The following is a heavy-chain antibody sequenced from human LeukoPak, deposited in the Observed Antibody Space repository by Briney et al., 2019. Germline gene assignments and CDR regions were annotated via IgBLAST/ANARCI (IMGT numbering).Heavy chain of an antibody. CDR2: IIPIFGTA. Sequence: SVKISCKAFGGSFSSEAISWLRQAPGQGLEWMGGIIPIFGTANYAQKFQGRITITTDESTSTAYMEVSSLRSEDTAVYYCGRKAGDCGGNSCYSIDYWGQGTLVTVSS. CDR3: GRKAGDCGGNSCYSIDY. CDR1: GGSFSSEA. D-gene: IGHD2-15*01. J-gene: IGHJ4*02. V-gene: IGHV1-69*05.